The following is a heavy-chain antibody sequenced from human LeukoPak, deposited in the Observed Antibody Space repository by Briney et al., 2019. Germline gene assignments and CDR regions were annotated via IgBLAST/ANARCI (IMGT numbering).Heavy chain of an antibody. CDR2: INHSGST. D-gene: IGHD2/OR15-2a*01. J-gene: IGHJ4*02. Sequence: ASETLSLTCAVNGGSFSGYYWSWIRQPPGKGLEWIGEINHSGSTNYNPSLKSRVTISVDTSKNQFSLKLSSVTAADTAVYYCARVRISSHRWAFDYWGQGTLVTVSS. CDR1: GGSFSGYY. V-gene: IGHV4-34*01. CDR3: ARVRISSHRWAFDY.